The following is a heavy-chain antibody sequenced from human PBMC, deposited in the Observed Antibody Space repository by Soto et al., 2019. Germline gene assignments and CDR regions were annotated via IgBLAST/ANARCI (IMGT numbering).Heavy chain of an antibody. Sequence: GGSLRLSCAASGFTFSNYSMSWVRQAPGKGLEWVAHITASGATRYYADSVKGRFTISRDNAKTSLYLQMDSLRNEDTAVYYCARFFGSGFDYWGQGTLVTVSS. J-gene: IGHJ4*02. CDR3: ARFFGSGFDY. CDR2: ITASGATR. V-gene: IGHV3-48*02. CDR1: GFTFSNYS. D-gene: IGHD6-19*01.